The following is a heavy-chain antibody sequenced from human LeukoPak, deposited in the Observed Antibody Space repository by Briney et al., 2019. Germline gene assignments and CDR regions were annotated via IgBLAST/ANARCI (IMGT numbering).Heavy chain of an antibody. J-gene: IGHJ5*02. CDR1: GPSFGNHW. CDR2: IKQDGSEK. Sequence: PGRSLRLSCVASGPSFGNHWMDWVRQPPGKGLEWVGNIKQDGSEKYYVDSVKGRFTISRDNAKNSLYLDMNSLRVEDTAIYYCTRDFDPWGQGTLVTVSS. V-gene: IGHV3-7*01. CDR3: TRDFDP.